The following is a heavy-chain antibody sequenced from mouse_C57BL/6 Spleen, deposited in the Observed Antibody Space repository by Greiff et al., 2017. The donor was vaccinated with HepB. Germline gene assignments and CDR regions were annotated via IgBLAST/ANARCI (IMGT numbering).Heavy chain of an antibody. J-gene: IGHJ4*01. V-gene: IGHV1-26*01. D-gene: IGHD2-1*01. CDR2: INPNNGGT. CDR3: ARLVYWDAMDY. CDR1: GYTFTDYY. Sequence: EVQLQQSGPELVKPGASVKISCKASGYTFTDYYMNWVKQSHGKSLEWIGDINPNNGGTSYNQKFKGKATLTVDKSSSTAYMELRSLTSEDSAVYYCARLVYWDAMDYWGQGTSVTVSS.